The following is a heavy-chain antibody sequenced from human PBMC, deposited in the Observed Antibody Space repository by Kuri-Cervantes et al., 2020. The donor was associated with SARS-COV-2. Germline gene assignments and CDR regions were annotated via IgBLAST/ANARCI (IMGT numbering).Heavy chain of an antibody. J-gene: IGHJ6*03. CDR2: IIASGEII. CDR1: GFTISDYY. V-gene: IGHV3-11*04. Sequence: GESLKISCAASGFTISDYYMTWIRQTPGKGLEWVSYIIASGEIIYYADSVKGRFTISRDIAKNSLYLHMNTLRAEDTAVYYCARPPYYYYYMDVWGKGTPVTDSS. CDR3: ARPPYYYYYMDV.